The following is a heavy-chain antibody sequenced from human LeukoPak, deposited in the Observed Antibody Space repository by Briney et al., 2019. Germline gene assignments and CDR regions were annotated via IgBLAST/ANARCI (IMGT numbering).Heavy chain of an antibody. J-gene: IGHJ5*02. V-gene: IGHV4-34*01. CDR1: GGSFSGYY. Sequence: PSETLSLTCAVYGGSFSGYYWSWIRQPPGKGLEWIGEINHSGSTNYNPSLKSRVTISVDTSKNQFSLKLSSVTAADTAVYYCARWHYYGSGSYYTNWFDPWGQGTLVTVSS. CDR2: INHSGST. D-gene: IGHD3-10*01. CDR3: ARWHYYGSGSYYTNWFDP.